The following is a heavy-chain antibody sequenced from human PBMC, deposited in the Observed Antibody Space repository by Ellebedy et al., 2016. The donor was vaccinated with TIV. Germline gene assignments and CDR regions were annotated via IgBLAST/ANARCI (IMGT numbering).Heavy chain of an antibody. J-gene: IGHJ4*02. D-gene: IGHD2-21*01. Sequence: AASVKVSCKASGGTISSHVITWLRQAPGQGLEWMGGIIPILGIVDYAQKFQGRVTITADKFTSTAYMELSSLTAQDTAVYYCARDKGPVAFDSWGQGTLVTVSS. CDR1: GGTISSHV. CDR2: IIPILGIV. CDR3: ARDKGPVAFDS. V-gene: IGHV1-69*10.